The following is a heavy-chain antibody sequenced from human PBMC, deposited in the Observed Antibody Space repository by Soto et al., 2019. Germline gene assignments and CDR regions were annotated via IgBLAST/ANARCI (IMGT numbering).Heavy chain of an antibody. CDR1: GGSISSGGYY. J-gene: IGHJ4*02. CDR3: ARFFSGYSGYGYIDY. V-gene: IGHV4-31*03. D-gene: IGHD5-12*01. Sequence: QVQLQESGPGLVKPSQTLSLTCTVSGGSISSGGYYWSWIRQHPGKGLERIGYIYYSGSTYYNPSLKSRVTISVDTSKNQFSLKLSSVTAADTAVYYCARFFSGYSGYGYIDYWGQGTLVTVSS. CDR2: IYYSGST.